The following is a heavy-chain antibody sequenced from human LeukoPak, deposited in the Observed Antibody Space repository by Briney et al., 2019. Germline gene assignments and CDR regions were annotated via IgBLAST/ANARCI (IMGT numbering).Heavy chain of an antibody. Sequence: GGSLRLSCTVSGFTVSSNSMSWVRQAPGKGLEWVSFIYSDNTHYSDSVKGRFTISRDNSKSTLYLQMNSLRGDDTAVYYCAKVGEYYGSGSLNWFDSWGQGTLVTVSS. CDR2: IYSDNT. V-gene: IGHV3-53*01. D-gene: IGHD3-10*01. J-gene: IGHJ5*01. CDR3: AKVGEYYGSGSLNWFDS. CDR1: GFTVSSNS.